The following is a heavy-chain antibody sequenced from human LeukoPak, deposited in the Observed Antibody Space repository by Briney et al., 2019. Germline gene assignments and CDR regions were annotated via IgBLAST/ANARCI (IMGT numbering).Heavy chain of an antibody. J-gene: IGHJ5*02. Sequence: GSLRLSCAASGFTFSDYYMSWIRQAPGKGLEWVSYISSSGSTIYYADSVKGRFTISRDNAKNSLYLQMNSLRAEDTAVYYCARDRIREQLVDLEYNWFDPWGQGTLVTVSS. CDR2: ISSSGSTI. CDR3: ARDRIREQLVDLEYNWFDP. D-gene: IGHD6-6*01. V-gene: IGHV3-11*04. CDR1: GFTFSDYY.